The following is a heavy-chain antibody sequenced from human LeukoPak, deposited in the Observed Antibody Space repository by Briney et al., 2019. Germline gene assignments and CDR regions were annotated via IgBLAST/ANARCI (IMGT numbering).Heavy chain of an antibody. CDR1: GYTFTSYA. J-gene: IGHJ3*02. D-gene: IGHD3-22*01. V-gene: IGHV7-4-1*02. Sequence: ASVKVSCKASGYTFTSYAMNWVRQAPGQGLEWMGWINTNTGNPTYAQGFTGRFVFSLNTSVSTAYLQISSLKAEDTAVYYCARDLYYYDSSDAFDIWGQGTMVTVSS. CDR3: ARDLYYYDSSDAFDI. CDR2: INTNTGNP.